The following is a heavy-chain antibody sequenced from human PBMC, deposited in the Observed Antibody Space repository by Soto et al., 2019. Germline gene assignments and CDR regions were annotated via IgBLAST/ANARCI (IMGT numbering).Heavy chain of an antibody. D-gene: IGHD6-6*01. V-gene: IGHV1-18*01. CDR1: GYTFTSYG. Sequence: QVQLVQSGAEVKKPGASVKVSCKASGYTFTSYGISWVRQAPGQGLEGMGWISAYNGNTNYAQKLQGRVTMTTDTATSTAYMELRSLRSDDTAVYYCAREQLVPTYYCYGMDVWGQGSTVTVSS. J-gene: IGHJ6*02. CDR2: ISAYNGNT. CDR3: AREQLVPTYYCYGMDV.